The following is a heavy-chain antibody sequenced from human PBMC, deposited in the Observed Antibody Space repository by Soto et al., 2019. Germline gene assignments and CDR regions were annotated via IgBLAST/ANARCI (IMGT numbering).Heavy chain of an antibody. D-gene: IGHD2-2*01. CDR3: ARGVVVPAADYYYYYMDV. J-gene: IGHJ6*03. Sequence: QVQLVQSGAEVKKPGASVKVSCKASGYTFTSYDINWVRQATGQGLEWMGWMNPNSGNTGYAQKFQGRVTMTRNTSISTAYMELRSLRSEDTAVYYCARGVVVPAADYYYYYMDVWGKGTTVTVSS. CDR1: GYTFTSYD. V-gene: IGHV1-8*01. CDR2: MNPNSGNT.